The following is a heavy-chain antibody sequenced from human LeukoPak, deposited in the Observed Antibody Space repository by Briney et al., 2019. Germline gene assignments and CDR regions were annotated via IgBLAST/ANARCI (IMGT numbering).Heavy chain of an antibody. CDR1: GFTFCDYA. V-gene: IGHV3-9*01. D-gene: IGHD3-22*01. J-gene: IGHJ1*01. CDR2: ISWNSGSI. CDR3: GRARYSVITAPKSEYFQE. Sequence: SLRLSCASSGFTFCDYAMHWVRQAPGKGLEWVSGISWNSGSIGYADSVKGRFTISRDNAKNSLYLQMNSLRAEDTAVYYSGRARYSVITAPKSEYFQEWGQGTLVTVSS.